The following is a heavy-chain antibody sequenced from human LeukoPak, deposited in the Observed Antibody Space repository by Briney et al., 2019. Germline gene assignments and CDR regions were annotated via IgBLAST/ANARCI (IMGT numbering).Heavy chain of an antibody. V-gene: IGHV3-15*01. CDR1: GFTFSNAW. Sequence: NPGGSLRLSCAASGFTFSNAWMSWVRQAPGKGLEWVGRIKSKTDGGTTDYAAPVKGRFTISRGDSKNTLYLQMNSLKTEDTAVYYCTTDRKGRTIFGVVITTQYYFDYWGQGTLVTVSS. CDR2: IKSKTDGGTT. CDR3: TTDRKGRTIFGVVITTQYYFDY. D-gene: IGHD3-3*01. J-gene: IGHJ4*02.